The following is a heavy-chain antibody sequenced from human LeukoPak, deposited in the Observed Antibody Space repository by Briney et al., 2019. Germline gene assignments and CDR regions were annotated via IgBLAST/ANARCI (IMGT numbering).Heavy chain of an antibody. CDR2: INPNSGGT. V-gene: IGHV1-2*02. Sequence: ASVKVSCKASGYTFTGHYMHWVRQAPGQGLEWMGWINPNSGGTNYAQKFQGRVTMTRDTSISTAYMELSTLRSNDTPVYSCARDYWGAQGGGGFDYWGQGTLVTVSS. CDR3: ARDYWGAQGGGGFDY. J-gene: IGHJ4*02. D-gene: IGHD7-27*01. CDR1: GYTFTGHY.